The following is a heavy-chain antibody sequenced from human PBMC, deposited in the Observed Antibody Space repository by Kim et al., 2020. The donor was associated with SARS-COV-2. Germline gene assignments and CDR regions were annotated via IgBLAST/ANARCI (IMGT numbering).Heavy chain of an antibody. CDR3: ASLLVGANFPVDY. D-gene: IGHD1-26*01. CDR2: IYYSGST. Sequence: SETLSLTCTVSGGSISSSSYYWGWIRQPPGKGLEYIGSIYYSGSTYYNPSLKSRVTISIETSKNQFSLKVSSVTAADTAVYYCASLLVGANFPVDYWGQGTLVTVSA. J-gene: IGHJ4*02. V-gene: IGHV4-39*07. CDR1: GGSISSSSYY.